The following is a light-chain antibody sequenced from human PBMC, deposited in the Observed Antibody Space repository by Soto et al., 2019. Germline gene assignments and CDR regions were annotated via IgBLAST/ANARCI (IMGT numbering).Light chain of an antibody. V-gene: IGKV1-27*01. CDR3: QKYNSAPHT. Sequence: DIQMTQSPSSLSASVGDRVTITCRASQGINNYLAWYQQKPGKVPKLLIYAASTLQSGDPSRFSGSGSATDFTLTISSLQTEDVATYDCQKYNSAPHTFGQGTKLEIK. CDR1: QGINNY. CDR2: AAS. J-gene: IGKJ2*01.